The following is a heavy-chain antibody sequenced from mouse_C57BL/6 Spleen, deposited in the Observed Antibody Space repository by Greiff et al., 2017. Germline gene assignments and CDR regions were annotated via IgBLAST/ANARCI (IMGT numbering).Heavy chain of an antibody. J-gene: IGHJ4*01. Sequence: EVMLVESEGGLVQPGRSMKLSCTASGFTFSDYYMAWVRQVPEKGLEWVANINYDGSSTNYLDSLKSRFIISRDNAKNILYLQMSSLKSEDTATYYCARYNYYAMDYWGQGTSVTVSS. CDR1: GFTFSDYY. CDR3: ARYNYYAMDY. V-gene: IGHV5-16*01. CDR2: INYDGSST.